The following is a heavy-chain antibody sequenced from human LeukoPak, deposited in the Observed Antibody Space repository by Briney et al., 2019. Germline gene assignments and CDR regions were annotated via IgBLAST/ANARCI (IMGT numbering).Heavy chain of an antibody. V-gene: IGHV4-39*07. J-gene: IGHJ4*02. CDR3: ARGESYDFWSGYYRGDPGSGKYYFDY. Sequence: SETLSLTCTVSGGSISSSSYYWGWIRQPPGKGLEWIGSIYYSGSTYYNPSLKSRVTISVDRSKNQFSLKLSSVTAADTAVYYCARGESYDFWSGYYRGDPGSGKYYFDYWGQGTLVTVSS. CDR1: GGSISSSSYY. D-gene: IGHD3-3*01. CDR2: IYYSGST.